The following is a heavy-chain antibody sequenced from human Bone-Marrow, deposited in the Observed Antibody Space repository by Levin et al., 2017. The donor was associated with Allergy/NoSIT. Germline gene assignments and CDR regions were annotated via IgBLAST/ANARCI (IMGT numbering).Heavy chain of an antibody. J-gene: IGHJ4*02. CDR3: AKNAGGFGQLYLES. D-gene: IGHD3-10*01. CDR1: GVSNLNNNW. V-gene: IGHV4-4*02. CDR2: VYDTGTT. Sequence: PSETLSLTCDVSGVSNLNNNWWTWVRQSPGKGPEWIGEVYDTGTTNYNSSLESRVTISIDKSKNQFSLKVRSVMAADTAIYYCAKNAGGFGQLYLESWGQGTLVTVSS.